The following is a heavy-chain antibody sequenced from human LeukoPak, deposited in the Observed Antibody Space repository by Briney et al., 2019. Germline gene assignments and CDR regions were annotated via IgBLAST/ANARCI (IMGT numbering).Heavy chain of an antibody. CDR3: ASGEYSSSLSIVDY. Sequence: PSQTLSLTCTVSGGSISSGDYYWRWIRQPPGKGLEWIGYIYYSGSTYYNPSLKSRVTISVDTSKNQFSLKLSSVTAADTAVYYCASGEYSSSLSIVDYWGQGTLVTVSS. D-gene: IGHD6-6*01. CDR1: GGSISSGDYY. J-gene: IGHJ4*02. V-gene: IGHV4-30-4*08. CDR2: IYYSGST.